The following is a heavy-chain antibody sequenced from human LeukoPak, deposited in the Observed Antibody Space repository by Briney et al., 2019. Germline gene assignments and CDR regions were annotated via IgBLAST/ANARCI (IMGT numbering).Heavy chain of an antibody. CDR3: ARGPYYYYYGMDV. V-gene: IGHV4-61*02. CDR1: GGSISSGSYY. J-gene: IGHJ6*02. CDR2: IYTSGST. Sequence: SETLSLTCTVSGGSISSGSYYWSWIRQPAGKGLEWIGRIYTSGSTNYNPSLKSRVTISVDTSKNQFSLKLSSVTAADTAVYYCARGPYYYYYGMDVWGQGTTATVSS.